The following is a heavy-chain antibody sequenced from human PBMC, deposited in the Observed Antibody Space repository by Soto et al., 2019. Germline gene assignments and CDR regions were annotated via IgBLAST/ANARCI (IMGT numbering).Heavy chain of an antibody. D-gene: IGHD4-4*01. J-gene: IGHJ6*03. CDR1: EGTFSSYT. CDR2: IIPILGIA. V-gene: IGHV1-69*08. Sequence: QVQLVQSGAEVKKPGSSVKVSCKASEGTFSSYTISWVRQAPGQGLEWMGRIIPILGIANYAQKFQGRVTITADKSTSTAYMELSSLRSEDTAVYYCARDGGTVTTNYYYYMDVWGKGTTVTVSS. CDR3: ARDGGTVTTNYYYYMDV.